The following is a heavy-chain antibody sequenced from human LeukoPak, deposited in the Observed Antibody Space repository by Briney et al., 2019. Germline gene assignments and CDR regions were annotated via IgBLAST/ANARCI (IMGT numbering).Heavy chain of an antibody. J-gene: IGHJ4*02. V-gene: IGHV4-34*01. Sequence: SETLSLTCAVYGGSFSGYYWSWIRQPPGKGLEWIGEINHSGSTNYNPSLKSRVTISVDTSKNQFSLKLSTVTAADTAVYYCARDWGSYRPYYFDYWGQGTLVTVSS. CDR3: ARDWGSYRPYYFDY. CDR2: INHSGST. D-gene: IGHD1-26*01. CDR1: GGSFSGYY.